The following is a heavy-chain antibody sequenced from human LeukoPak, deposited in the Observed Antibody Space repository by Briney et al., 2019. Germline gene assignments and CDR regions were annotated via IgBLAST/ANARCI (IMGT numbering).Heavy chain of an antibody. Sequence: SETLSLTCTVSSGSISNYYWSWIRQPPGKGLEWIGYISYSGSTNYNPSLKSRVTISVDTSKNQFSLKLSSVTAADTAVYYCARDLGDWGSGYFDYWGQGTLVTVSS. CDR3: ARDLGDWGSGYFDY. V-gene: IGHV4-59*01. J-gene: IGHJ4*02. CDR1: SGSISNYY. D-gene: IGHD7-27*01. CDR2: ISYSGST.